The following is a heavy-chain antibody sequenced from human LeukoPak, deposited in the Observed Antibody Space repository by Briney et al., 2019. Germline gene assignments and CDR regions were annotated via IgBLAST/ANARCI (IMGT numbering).Heavy chain of an antibody. D-gene: IGHD2-21*01. Sequence: SETLSLTCTVSGGSISSSSYYWGWIRQPPGKGLEWIGSIYYSGSTYYNPSLKSRVTISVDTSKNQFSLKLSSVTAADTAVYYCARGHISDDAFDIWGQGTMVTVSS. CDR2: IYYSGST. CDR1: GGSISSSSYY. CDR3: ARGHISDDAFDI. J-gene: IGHJ3*02. V-gene: IGHV4-39*07.